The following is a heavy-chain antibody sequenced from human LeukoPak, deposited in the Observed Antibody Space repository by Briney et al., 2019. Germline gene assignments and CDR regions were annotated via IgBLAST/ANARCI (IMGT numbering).Heavy chain of an antibody. J-gene: IGHJ4*02. D-gene: IGHD3-10*01. V-gene: IGHV3-23*01. CDR1: GFTLSSYA. CDR2: ISSSGGST. CDR3: AKVLGGEGWFGELLMREFDY. Sequence: GGSLRLSCAASGFTLSSYAMSWVRQAPGKGLEWVSSISSSGGSTYYAASVKGRFPIARENSKNTLSLQMNSLRAEDTAVYYCAKVLGGEGWFGELLMREFDYWGQGTLVTVSS.